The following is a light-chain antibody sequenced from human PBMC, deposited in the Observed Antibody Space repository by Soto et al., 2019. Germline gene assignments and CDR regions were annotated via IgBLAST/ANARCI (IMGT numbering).Light chain of an antibody. CDR2: DVT. J-gene: IGLJ2*01. V-gene: IGLV2-14*03. CDR1: SSDIGDYNY. CDR3: RSYTASSTVL. Sequence: QSVLTQPASVSGSPGQSITISCTGTSSDIGDYNYVSWYQQHPGKAPKLIIYDVTSRPSGVSNRFSGSKSGNTASLTISGLQPEDEADYYCRSYTASSTVLFGGGTKLTVL.